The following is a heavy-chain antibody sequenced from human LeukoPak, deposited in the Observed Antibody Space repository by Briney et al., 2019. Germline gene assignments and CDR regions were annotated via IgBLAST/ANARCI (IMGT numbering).Heavy chain of an antibody. CDR3: AKGRYSSSWTDAFDI. D-gene: IGHD6-13*01. Sequence: PGGSLRLSCAASGFIFSSHGMNWVRQAPGKGLEWVSGISPSGDATFYADSVKGRFTISRDNSKNTVYLQMDSLRFEDAAVYYCAKGRYSSSWTDAFDIWGQGTTVTVSS. CDR1: GFIFSSHG. CDR2: ISPSGDAT. V-gene: IGHV3-23*01. J-gene: IGHJ3*02.